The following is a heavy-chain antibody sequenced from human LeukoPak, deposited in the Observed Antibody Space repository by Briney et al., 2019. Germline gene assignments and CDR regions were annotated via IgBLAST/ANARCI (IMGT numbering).Heavy chain of an antibody. Sequence: NPSETLSLTCAVSGGSISSSNWWSWVRQPPGKGLEWIGEIYHSGSTNYNPSLKSRVTISVDKSKNQFSLKLSSVTAADTAVYYCARDRSPEGYYDSSHWDYYHGMDVWGQGTTVTVSS. D-gene: IGHD3-22*01. J-gene: IGHJ6*02. CDR2: IYHSGST. V-gene: IGHV4-4*02. CDR3: ARDRSPEGYYDSSHWDYYHGMDV. CDR1: GGSISSSNW.